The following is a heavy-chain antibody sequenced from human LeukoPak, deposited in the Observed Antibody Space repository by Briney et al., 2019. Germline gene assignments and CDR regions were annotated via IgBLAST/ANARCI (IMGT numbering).Heavy chain of an antibody. D-gene: IGHD3-3*01. Sequence: SETLSLTCTVSGGSISSSSYYWGWIRQPPGKGLEWIGSIYYSGSTYYNPSLKSRVTISADTSKNQFSLKLSSVTAADTAVYYCARLPYYDFWSGSLNWFDPWGQGTLVTVSS. CDR1: GGSISSSSYY. CDR3: ARLPYYDFWSGSLNWFDP. J-gene: IGHJ5*02. CDR2: IYYSGST. V-gene: IGHV4-39*01.